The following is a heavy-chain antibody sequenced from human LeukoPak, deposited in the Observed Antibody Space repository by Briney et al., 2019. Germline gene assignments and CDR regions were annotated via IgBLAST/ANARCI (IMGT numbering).Heavy chain of an antibody. CDR2: VNSDGSWT. CDR1: GNYW. V-gene: IGHV3-74*01. Sequence: GGSLRLSCAASGNYWMHWVRQAPGKGLVWVSHVNSDGSWTSHADSVKGRFTISKDNAKNTVYLQMNNLRTEDTAIYYCVSFYETNWGRGTLVTVSS. D-gene: IGHD2-2*01. J-gene: IGHJ4*02. CDR3: VSFYETN.